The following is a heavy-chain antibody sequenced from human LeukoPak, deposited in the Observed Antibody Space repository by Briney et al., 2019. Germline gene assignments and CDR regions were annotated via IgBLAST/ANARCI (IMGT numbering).Heavy chain of an antibody. CDR1: GVSISSSNW. CDR2: IYHSGST. Sequence: SSETLSLTCAVSGVSISSSNWWSWVRQPPGKGLEWIGEIYHSGSTNYNPSLKSRVTISVDKSKNQFSLKLSSVTAADTAVYYCARASPRRPGSWFDPWGQGTLVTVSS. CDR3: ARASPRRPGSWFDP. D-gene: IGHD1-26*01. V-gene: IGHV4-4*02. J-gene: IGHJ5*02.